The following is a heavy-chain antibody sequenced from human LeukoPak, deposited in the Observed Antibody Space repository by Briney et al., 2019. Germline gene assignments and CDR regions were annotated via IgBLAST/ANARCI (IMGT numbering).Heavy chain of an antibody. Sequence: PSETLSLTCTVSGGSISSYYWSWIRQPPGKGLEWIGYIYYSGSTNCNPSLKSRVTISVDTSRNQFSLKLSSVTAADTAVYYCARAPNPDFFDDWGQGTLVTVSS. D-gene: IGHD2-8*01. J-gene: IGHJ4*02. CDR1: GGSISSYY. CDR2: IYYSGST. V-gene: IGHV4-59*01. CDR3: ARAPNPDFFDD.